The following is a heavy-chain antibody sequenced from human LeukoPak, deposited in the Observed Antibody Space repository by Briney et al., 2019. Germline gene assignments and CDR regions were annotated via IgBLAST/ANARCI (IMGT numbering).Heavy chain of an antibody. V-gene: IGHV4-34*01. Sequence: SETLSLTCAVYGGSFSGYYWSWIREPPGKGLEWIGEINHSGSTNYNPSLKSRVTISVDTSKNQFSLKLSSVTAADTAVYYCARGRKAWIAAAGNRDFDYWGQGTLVTVSS. CDR1: GGSFSGYY. CDR2: INHSGST. D-gene: IGHD6-13*01. CDR3: ARGRKAWIAAAGNRDFDY. J-gene: IGHJ4*02.